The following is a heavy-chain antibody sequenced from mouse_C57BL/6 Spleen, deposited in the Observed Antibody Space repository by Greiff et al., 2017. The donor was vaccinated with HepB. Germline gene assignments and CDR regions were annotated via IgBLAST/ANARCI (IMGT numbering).Heavy chain of an antibody. CDR1: GYSITSGYY. CDR3: ARVTRITTVVEGYFDV. CDR2: ISYDGSN. D-gene: IGHD1-1*01. Sequence: VQLQQSGPGLVKPSQSLSLTCSVTGYSITSGYYWNWIRQFPGNKLEWMGYISYDGSNNYNPSLKNRISITRDTSKNQFFLKLNSVTTEDTATYYCARVTRITTVVEGYFDVWGTGTTVTVSS. J-gene: IGHJ1*03. V-gene: IGHV3-6*01.